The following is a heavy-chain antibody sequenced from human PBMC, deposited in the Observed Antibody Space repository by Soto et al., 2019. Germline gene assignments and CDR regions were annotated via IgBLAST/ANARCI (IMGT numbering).Heavy chain of an antibody. CDR1: GDSVSSNSAA. J-gene: IGHJ6*02. CDR2: TYYRSKWYN. D-gene: IGHD1-7*01. CDR3: ARGDNWNYGNYYGMDV. Sequence: PSQTLSPTCAISGDSVSSNSAAWNWIRQSPSRGLEWLGRTYYRSKWYNDYAVSVKSRITINPDTSKNQFSLQLNSVTPEDTAVYYCARGDNWNYGNYYGMDVWGQGTTVTVSS. V-gene: IGHV6-1*01.